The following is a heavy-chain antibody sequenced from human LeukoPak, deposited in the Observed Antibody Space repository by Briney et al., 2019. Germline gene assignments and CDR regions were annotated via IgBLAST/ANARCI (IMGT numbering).Heavy chain of an antibody. CDR3: ARVVDSGYYGTSDY. V-gene: IGHV3-30-3*01. J-gene: IGHJ4*02. Sequence: PGRSLRLSCAASGFTFSSYAMHWVRQAPGKGLEWVAVISYDGSNKYYADSVKGRFTISRDNSKNTLYLQMNSLRAEDTAVYYCARVVDSGYYGTSDYWGQGPLVTVSS. CDR1: GFTFSSYA. CDR2: ISYDGSNK. D-gene: IGHD3-22*01.